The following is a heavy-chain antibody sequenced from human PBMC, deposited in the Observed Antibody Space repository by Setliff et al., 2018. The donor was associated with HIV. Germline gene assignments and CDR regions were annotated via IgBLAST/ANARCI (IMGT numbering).Heavy chain of an antibody. Sequence: GSLRLSCAASGFTFDDYGMSWVRQLPGKGLEWVSGISWDGGTTGYADSVKGRFTISRDNAKHSLYLQMNSLRTEDTAVYYCAREMAATAHPDDPYFQHWGQGTLVTVSS. CDR1: GFTFDDYG. CDR3: AREMAATAHPDDPYFQH. V-gene: IGHV3-20*04. CDR2: ISWDGGTT. D-gene: IGHD6-13*01. J-gene: IGHJ1*01.